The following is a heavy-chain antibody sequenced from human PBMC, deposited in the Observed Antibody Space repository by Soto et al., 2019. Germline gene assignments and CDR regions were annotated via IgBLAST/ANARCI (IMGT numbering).Heavy chain of an antibody. V-gene: IGHV1-69*06. D-gene: IGHD3-3*02. CDR1: GGSFSSYS. CDR2: VIPMSDTS. J-gene: IGHJ4*02. Sequence: SVKVSCKASGGSFSSYSITWVRQAPGQGLEWMGGVIPMSDTSRYAQKFEGRVTITADKSTKTAYMELSSLRSEDTAVYFCATILGGFFDFWGQGTLVTVSS. CDR3: ATILGGFFDF.